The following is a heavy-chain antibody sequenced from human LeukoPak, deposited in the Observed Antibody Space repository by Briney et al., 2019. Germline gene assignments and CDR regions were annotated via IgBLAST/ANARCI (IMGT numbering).Heavy chain of an antibody. D-gene: IGHD3-10*01. CDR2: LSASGGLT. Sequence: GGSLRLSCAASGFTFSSYAMSWVRQAPGKGLEWVSGLSASGGLTYYADSVKGRFTISRDNSKNTLYLQMNSLRADDTAVYYCAKDVTMVRGVTVFDYWGQGTLVTVSS. V-gene: IGHV3-23*01. CDR1: GFTFSSYA. CDR3: AKDVTMVRGVTVFDY. J-gene: IGHJ4*02.